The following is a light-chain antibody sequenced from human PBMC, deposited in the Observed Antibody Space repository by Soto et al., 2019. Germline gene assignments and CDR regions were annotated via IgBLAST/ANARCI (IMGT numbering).Light chain of an antibody. CDR1: SSDVGSYNL. Sequence: QSALTQPASVSGSPGQSITISCTGTSSDVGSYNLVSWYQQHPGKAPKLMIYEGSKRPSGVSNRFSGSKSGNTASLTISGLQAEDEADYYCCSYAGSRYVFGTGTKGTVL. J-gene: IGLJ1*01. V-gene: IGLV2-23*01. CDR3: CSYAGSRYV. CDR2: EGS.